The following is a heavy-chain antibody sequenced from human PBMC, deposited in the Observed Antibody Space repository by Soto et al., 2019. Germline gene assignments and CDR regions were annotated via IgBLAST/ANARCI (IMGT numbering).Heavy chain of an antibody. CDR2: INPKSGGT. J-gene: IGHJ6*02. CDR1: GYSFTDYH. V-gene: IGHV1-2*04. D-gene: IGHD2-8*01. Sequence: ASVKVSCKASGYSFTDYHIHWVRQAPGQGLEWLGRINPKSGGTSTAQKFQGWVTMTRDRSISAVYMELTRLRSDDTAVYFCARGHSTDCSNGVCSFFYNHEMDVWGQGTTVTV. CDR3: ARGHSTDCSNGVCSFFYNHEMDV.